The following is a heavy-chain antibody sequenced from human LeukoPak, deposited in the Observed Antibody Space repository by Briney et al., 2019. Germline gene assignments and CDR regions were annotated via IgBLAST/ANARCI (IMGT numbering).Heavy chain of an antibody. CDR3: ARAVGGDGSGSL. CDR2: IFYSGST. V-gene: IGHV4-39*07. Sequence: PSETLSLTCTVSSGSISTSNYYWGWVRQPPGKALEWIGNIFYSGSTYYSPSLKSRVTISLDTSRNQFSLKLNSVTAADTAVYYCARAVGGDGSGSLWGPGTLVTVSS. CDR1: SGSISTSNYY. D-gene: IGHD3-10*01. J-gene: IGHJ4*02.